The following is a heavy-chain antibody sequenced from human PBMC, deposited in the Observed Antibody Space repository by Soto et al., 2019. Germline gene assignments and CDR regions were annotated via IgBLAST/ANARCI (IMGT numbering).Heavy chain of an antibody. CDR2: IIPLFGTS. J-gene: IGHJ6*02. CDR1: GSTFNNYA. V-gene: IGHV1-69*06. CDR3: ARGGMTVFGVLAGSIDV. D-gene: IGHD3-3*01. Sequence: QVHLVQSGAEVKKPGSSVRVSCRASGSTFNNYAITWVRQAPGQGLEWLGAIIPLFGTSNSAQTFQGRVTFTADKSTSTIYMELRSLRFEDTAIYYCARGGMTVFGVLAGSIDVWGQGTTVTVS.